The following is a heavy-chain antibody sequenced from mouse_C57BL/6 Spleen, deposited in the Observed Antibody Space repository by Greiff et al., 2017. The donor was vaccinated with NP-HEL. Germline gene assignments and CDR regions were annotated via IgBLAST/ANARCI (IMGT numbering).Heavy chain of an antibody. D-gene: IGHD2-1*01. V-gene: IGHV1-64*01. Sequence: QVQLQQPGAELVKPGASVKLSCKASGYTFTSYWMHWVKQRPGQGLEWIGMIHPNSGSTNYNEKFKSKATLTVDKSSSTAYMQLSSLTSEDTAVDYCARNYGNLYYFDYWGQGTTLTVSS. CDR3: ARNYGNLYYFDY. CDR2: IHPNSGST. J-gene: IGHJ2*01. CDR1: GYTFTSYW.